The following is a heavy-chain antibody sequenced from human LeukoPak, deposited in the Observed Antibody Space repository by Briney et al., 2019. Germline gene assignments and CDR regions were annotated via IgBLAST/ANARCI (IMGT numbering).Heavy chain of an antibody. CDR3: AVVPAAMIDAFDI. D-gene: IGHD2-2*01. Sequence: VGCLRLSCAASGFTFSIDGMRSGREAPRRGLGWVAFIRYDGSNKYYADSVKGRFTISRDNSKNTLYLQMNSLRAEETAVYYCAVVPAAMIDAFDIWGQGTMVTVSS. V-gene: IGHV3-30*02. CDR2: IRYDGSNK. J-gene: IGHJ3*02. CDR1: GFTFSIDG.